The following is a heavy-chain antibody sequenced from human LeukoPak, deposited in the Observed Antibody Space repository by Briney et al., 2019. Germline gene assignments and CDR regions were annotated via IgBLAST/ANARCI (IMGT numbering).Heavy chain of an antibody. J-gene: IGHJ4*02. V-gene: IGHV3-30*18. CDR1: GFTFSSFG. CDR3: AKDPYSYGDYYFDY. Sequence: GGSLRLSCAASGFTFSSFGMHWVRQAPGKGLEWVAVISYDGRNKYYGDSVKGRFTISRDISKNTLYLQMNSLRAEDTAVYYCAKDPYSYGDYYFDYWGQGTLVTVSS. CDR2: ISYDGRNK. D-gene: IGHD5-18*01.